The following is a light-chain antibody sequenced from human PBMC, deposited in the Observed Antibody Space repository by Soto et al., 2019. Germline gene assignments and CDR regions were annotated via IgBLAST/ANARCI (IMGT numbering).Light chain of an antibody. CDR1: QNISPS. V-gene: IGKV1-5*01. J-gene: IGKJ1*01. CDR2: DVS. CDR3: QEYNSYSRT. Sequence: DIQMTQSPSSLSGSVGDRVTITCRASQNISPSLAWYQQKPGRAPKVLIYDVSTLESGVPPRFSGSGSGTEFTLTISSLQADDFATYYCQEYNSYSRTFGQGTKWIS.